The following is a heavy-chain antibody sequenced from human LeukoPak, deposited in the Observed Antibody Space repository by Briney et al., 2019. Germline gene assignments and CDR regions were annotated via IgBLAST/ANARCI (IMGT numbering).Heavy chain of an antibody. Sequence: TASETLSLTCTVSGGSISSSSSYWGWIRQPPGKGLEWIGSIYYSGSTYYNPSLKSRVSISVDTSKNQFSLKLSSVTAADTAVYYCARTLQGGGNNRLSYYYMDVWGKGTTVTVSS. CDR3: ARTLQGGGNNRLSYYYMDV. CDR1: GGSISSSSSY. CDR2: IYYSGST. V-gene: IGHV4-39*01. J-gene: IGHJ6*03. D-gene: IGHD1/OR15-1a*01.